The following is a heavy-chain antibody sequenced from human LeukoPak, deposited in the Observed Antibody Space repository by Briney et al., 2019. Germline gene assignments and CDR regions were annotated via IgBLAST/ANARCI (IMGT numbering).Heavy chain of an antibody. V-gene: IGHV3-30-3*01. J-gene: IGHJ4*02. CDR2: ISYDGSNK. CDR3: VTTFFAVVHY. Sequence: GGSLRLSCAASGFTFSSYAMHWVRQAPGKGLEWVAVISYDGSNKYYADSVKGRFTVSRDSAKNTLYLQMNSLRAEDTAVYYCVTTFFAVVHYWGQGTLVTVSS. CDR1: GFTFSSYA. D-gene: IGHD3-3*01.